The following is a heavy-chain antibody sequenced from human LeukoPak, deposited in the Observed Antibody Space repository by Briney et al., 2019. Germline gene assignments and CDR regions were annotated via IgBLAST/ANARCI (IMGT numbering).Heavy chain of an antibody. J-gene: IGHJ4*02. D-gene: IGHD3-10*01. V-gene: IGHV1-2*06. CDR2: INPNSGGT. CDR3: APTGTGVRQLDY. Sequence: ASVKVSCKASGYTFTGYYMHWVRQAPGQGLEWMGRINPNSGGTNYAQKFQGRVTMTRDTSISTAYMELSRLRSDDTAVYYCAPTGTGVRQLDYWGQGTLVTVSS. CDR1: GYTFTGYY.